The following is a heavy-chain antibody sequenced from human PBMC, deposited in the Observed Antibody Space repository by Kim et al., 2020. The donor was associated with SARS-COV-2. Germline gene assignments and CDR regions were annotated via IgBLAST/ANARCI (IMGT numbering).Heavy chain of an antibody. D-gene: IGHD2-15*01. CDR3: ARPSCSGDSCYSRGVSWFDA. CDR1: GYTFTSYA. V-gene: IGHV7-4-1*02. J-gene: IGHJ5*02. CDR2: INTNTGNP. Sequence: ASVKVSCKASGYTFTSYAINWVRQAPGQGLDWMGWINTNTGNPTYAQGFTGRFVFSLDTSVSTAYLQISSLKAEDTAVYYCARPSCSGDSCYSRGVSWFDAWGQGTLVTVSS.